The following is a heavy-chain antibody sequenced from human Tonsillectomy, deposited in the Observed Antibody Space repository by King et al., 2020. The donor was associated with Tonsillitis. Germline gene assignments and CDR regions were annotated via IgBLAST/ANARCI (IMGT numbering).Heavy chain of an antibody. J-gene: IGHJ4*02. D-gene: IGHD1-1*01. CDR1: GFAFRSYN. V-gene: IGHV3-7*01. CDR2: IKPDGSEN. Sequence: VQLVESGGDLVQPGGSLRLSCTTYGFAFRSYNMHWFGQAPGKGREWVATIKPDGSENNYVGSVRGRFTISRDNAKNSVYLQMNSLRDEDTAVYYCVGNWNWGQGTLVTVSS. CDR3: VGNWN.